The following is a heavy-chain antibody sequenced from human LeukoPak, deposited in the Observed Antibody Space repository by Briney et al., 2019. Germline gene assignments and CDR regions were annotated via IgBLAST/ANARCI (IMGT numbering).Heavy chain of an antibody. CDR2: ISGSGGDT. CDR1: GFTFSSYA. J-gene: IGHJ4*02. CDR3: AEHPSMPRGPGY. Sequence: GGSLRLSCEASGFTFSSYAMSWVRQAPGKGLEWVSAISGSGGDTYYADSVKGRFTISRDNSKNTLYVQMNSLRAEDTAVYYCAEHPSMPRGPGYWGQGTLVTVSS. V-gene: IGHV3-23*01. D-gene: IGHD3-10*01.